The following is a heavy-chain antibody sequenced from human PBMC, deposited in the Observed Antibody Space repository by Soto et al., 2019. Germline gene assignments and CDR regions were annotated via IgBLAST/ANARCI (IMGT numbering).Heavy chain of an antibody. CDR3: ARSYSGYESEYSSGWPHSFDY. V-gene: IGHV4-30-4*01. CDR2: IYYSGST. CDR1: GGSISSCDYY. J-gene: IGHJ4*02. D-gene: IGHD5-12*01. Sequence: SETLSLTWTVSGGSISSCDYYWSWIRQPPGKGLEWIGYIYYSGSTYYNPSLKSRVTISVDTSKNQFSLKLSSVTAADTAVYYCARSYSGYESEYSSGWPHSFDYWGQGTLVTVSS.